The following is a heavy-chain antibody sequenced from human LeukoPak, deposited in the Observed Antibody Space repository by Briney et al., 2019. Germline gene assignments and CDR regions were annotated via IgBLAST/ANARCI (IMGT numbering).Heavy chain of an antibody. V-gene: IGHV3-53*01. CDR1: GFTVSSNY. J-gene: IGHJ4*02. D-gene: IGHD5-18*01. CDR2: IYSDGRI. CDR3: ARESGYSYGLAGFFDY. Sequence: GGSLRLSCAASGFTVSSNYVSWVRQAPGKGLEWVSVIYSDGRIHYADSVKGRFTISRDDSKNTLYLQMNSLRAEDTAVYYCARESGYSYGLAGFFDYWGQGTLVTVSS.